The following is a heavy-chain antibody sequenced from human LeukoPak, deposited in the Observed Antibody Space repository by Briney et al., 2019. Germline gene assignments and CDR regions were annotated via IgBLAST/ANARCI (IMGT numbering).Heavy chain of an antibody. V-gene: IGHV4-59*11. CDR1: GGSISSHY. Sequence: SETLSLTCTVSGGSISSHYWSWIRQPPGKGLEWIGYIYYSGSTNYNPSLKSRVTISVDTSKNQFSLKQSSVTAADTAVYHCARKEGDYWGQGTLVTVSS. CDR2: IYYSGST. CDR3: ARKEGDY. J-gene: IGHJ4*02.